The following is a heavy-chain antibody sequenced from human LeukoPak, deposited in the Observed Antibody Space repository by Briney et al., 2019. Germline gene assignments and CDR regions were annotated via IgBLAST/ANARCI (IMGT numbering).Heavy chain of an antibody. CDR2: IGAYNGNT. D-gene: IGHD3-9*01. CDR3: ARNVLHYDILTGYAAMDV. CDR1: GYTVISYG. V-gene: IGHV1-18*01. Sequence: ASVKVSCKASGYTVISYGISWVRQAPGQGLEWMGWIGAYNGNTNYAQKLQGRVTMTTDTSTSTAYMELRSLRSDDTAVYYCARNVLHYDILTGYAAMDVWGQGTTVTVSS. J-gene: IGHJ6*02.